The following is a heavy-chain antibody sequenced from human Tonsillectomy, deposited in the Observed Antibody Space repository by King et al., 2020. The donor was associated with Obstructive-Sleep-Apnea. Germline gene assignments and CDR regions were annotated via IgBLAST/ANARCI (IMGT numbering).Heavy chain of an antibody. J-gene: IGHJ4*02. V-gene: IGHV3-64D*09. D-gene: IGHD1-26*01. Sequence: VQLVESGGGLVQPGGSLRLSCSASGFTFSSYAMHWVRQAPGKGLEYVSDISSNGGSIDYADSVKGRFTMSRDNSKNTLYLQMSSLRAEDTRVYYCETLRGRYYRHWGQGTLVTVSS. CDR2: ISSNGGSI. CDR3: ETLRGRYYRH. CDR1: GFTFSSYA.